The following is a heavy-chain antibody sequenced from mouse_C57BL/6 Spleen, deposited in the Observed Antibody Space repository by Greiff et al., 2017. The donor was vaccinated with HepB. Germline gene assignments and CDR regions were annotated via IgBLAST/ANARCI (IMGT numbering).Heavy chain of an antibody. V-gene: IGHV5-17*01. D-gene: IGHD1-1*01. J-gene: IGHJ1*03. CDR1: GFTFSDYG. CDR3: ARPDYYGSSDWYFDV. CDR2: ISSGSSTI. Sequence: DVQLVESGGGLVKPGGSLKLSCAASGFTFSDYGMHWVRQAPEKGLEWVAYISSGSSTIYYADTVKGRFTISRDNAKNTLFLQMTSLRSEDTAMYYCARPDYYGSSDWYFDVWGTGTTVTVSS.